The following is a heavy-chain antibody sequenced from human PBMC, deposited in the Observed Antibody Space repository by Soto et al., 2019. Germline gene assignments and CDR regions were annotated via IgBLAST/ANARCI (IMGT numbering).Heavy chain of an antibody. Sequence: PGGSLRLSCAASGFTFSSYGMHWVRQAPGKGLEWVAVISYDGSNKYYADSVKGRFTISRDNSKNTLYLQMNSLRAEDTAVYYCARGWAQVPAAIYYYYGMDVWGQGTTVTVSS. D-gene: IGHD2-2*02. CDR1: GFTFSSYG. J-gene: IGHJ6*02. CDR2: ISYDGSNK. CDR3: ARGWAQVPAAIYYYYGMDV. V-gene: IGHV3-30*03.